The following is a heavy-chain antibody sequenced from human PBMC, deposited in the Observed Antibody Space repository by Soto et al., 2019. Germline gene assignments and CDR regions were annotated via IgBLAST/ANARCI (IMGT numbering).Heavy chain of an antibody. CDR1: GFTFSSYG. CDR2: ISYDGSNK. D-gene: IGHD2-2*03. Sequence: GGSLRLSCAASGFTFSSYGMHWVRQAPGKGLEWVAVISYDGSNKYYADSVKGRFTISRDNSKNTLYLQMNSLRAEDTAVYYCARGAGYCSSTSCFAWGQGTLVTVLL. J-gene: IGHJ4*02. CDR3: ARGAGYCSSTSCFA. V-gene: IGHV3-30*03.